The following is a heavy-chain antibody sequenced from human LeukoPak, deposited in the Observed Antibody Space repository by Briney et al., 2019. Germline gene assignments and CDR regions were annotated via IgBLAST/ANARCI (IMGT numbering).Heavy chain of an antibody. J-gene: IGHJ4*02. CDR2: ISGSGGST. CDR1: GITVSDAW. Sequence: PGGSLRLSCEASGITVSDAWMSWVRQAPGKGLEWVSAISGSGGSTYYADSVKGRFTISRDNSKNTLYLQMNSLRAEDTAVYYCAKSPPGFDLFDYWGQGTLVTVSS. CDR3: AKSPPGFDLFDY. D-gene: IGHD3-9*01. V-gene: IGHV3-23*01.